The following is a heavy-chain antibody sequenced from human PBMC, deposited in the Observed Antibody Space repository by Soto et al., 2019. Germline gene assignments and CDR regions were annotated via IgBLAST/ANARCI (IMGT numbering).Heavy chain of an antibody. V-gene: IGHV3-33*01. CDR1: GFNFRGYG. Sequence: AGGSLRLSCAAAGFNFRGYGMHWVRQAPGKGLEWVAVIWYDGSNKYYADSVKGRFTISRDNSKNTLYLQMNSLRAEDTAVYYCARDGSSGWKPAPNFDYWGQGTLVTVSS. J-gene: IGHJ4*02. D-gene: IGHD6-19*01. CDR3: ARDGSSGWKPAPNFDY. CDR2: IWYDGSNK.